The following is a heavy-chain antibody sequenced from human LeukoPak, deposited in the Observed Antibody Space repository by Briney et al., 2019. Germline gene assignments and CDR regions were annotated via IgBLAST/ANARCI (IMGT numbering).Heavy chain of an antibody. V-gene: IGHV4-34*01. CDR2: INHSGST. CDR3: ARGEPRYLRYCSSTSCYGGAFDI. Sequence: PSETLSLTRAVYGGSFSGYYWSRIRQPPGKGLEWIGEINHSGSTNYNPSLKSRVTISVDTSKNQFSLKLSSVTAADTAVYYCARGEPRYLRYCSSTSCYGGAFDIWGQGTMVTVSS. CDR1: GGSFSGYY. D-gene: IGHD2-2*01. J-gene: IGHJ3*02.